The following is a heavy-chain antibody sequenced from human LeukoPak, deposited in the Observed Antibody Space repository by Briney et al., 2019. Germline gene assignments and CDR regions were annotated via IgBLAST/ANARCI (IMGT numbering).Heavy chain of an antibody. CDR2: IRYDGSNK. D-gene: IGHD3-22*01. CDR3: AKEGYYDSSGYLYYYYYMDV. Sequence: HAGGSLRLSCAASGFTFSSYGMPWVRQAPGKGLEWVAFIRYDGSNKYYADSVKGRFTISRDNSKNTLYLQMNSLRAEDTAVYYCAKEGYYDSSGYLYYYYYMDVWGKGTTVTVSS. CDR1: GFTFSSYG. V-gene: IGHV3-30*02. J-gene: IGHJ6*03.